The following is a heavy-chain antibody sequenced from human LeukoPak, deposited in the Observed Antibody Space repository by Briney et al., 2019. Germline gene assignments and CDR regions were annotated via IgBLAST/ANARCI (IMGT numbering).Heavy chain of an antibody. CDR2: IYHSGST. D-gene: IGHD1-26*01. Sequence: PSETLSLTCTVSGGSISSYYWSWIRQPPGKGLEWIGYIYHSGSTDYNPSLKSRVTISVDTSKNQFSLKLSSVTAADTAVYYCARDSGRSFYYYYYMDVWGKGTTVTVSS. CDR1: GGSISSYY. CDR3: ARDSGRSFYYYYYMDV. V-gene: IGHV4-59*12. J-gene: IGHJ6*03.